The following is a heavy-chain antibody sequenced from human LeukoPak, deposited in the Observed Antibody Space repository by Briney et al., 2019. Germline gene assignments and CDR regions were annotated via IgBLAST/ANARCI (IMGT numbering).Heavy chain of an antibody. CDR2: IKSKSNGGTT. CDR1: VFTFSAAW. CDR3: VADLPGTNSPYFDF. Sequence: GGSLRLSCAASVFTFSAAWMNWVRQAPRKGREWVGRIKSKSNGGTTDFAAPVRDRFTISRDDSKNTLNLQMDGCRTEDKAVYYCVADLPGTNSPYFDFWGQGTLVTVSS. J-gene: IGHJ4*02. V-gene: IGHV3-15*01. D-gene: IGHD4/OR15-4a*01.